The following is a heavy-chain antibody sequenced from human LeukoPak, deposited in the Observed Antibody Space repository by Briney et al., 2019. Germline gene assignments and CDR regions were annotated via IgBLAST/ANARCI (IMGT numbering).Heavy chain of an antibody. J-gene: IGHJ5*02. D-gene: IGHD2-15*01. V-gene: IGHV1-2*02. CDR3: TKGRNVVVVTATRNWFDP. Sequence: EASVKVSCKASGYLFTAYNIHWVRQAPGQGLEWMGWINPNSGGTNYAQKFQGRVTMTRDTSISTAYMELSRLRSDDTAVYYCTKGRNVVVVTATRNWFDPWGQGTLVTVSS. CDR2: INPNSGGT. CDR1: GYLFTAYN.